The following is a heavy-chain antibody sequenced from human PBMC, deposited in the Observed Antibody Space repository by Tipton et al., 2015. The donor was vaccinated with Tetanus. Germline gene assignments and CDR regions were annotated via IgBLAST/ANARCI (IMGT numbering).Heavy chain of an antibody. CDR3: TRHVVEAVPRWFDP. Sequence: TLSLTCSVPGGSISSYYWSWIRQPPGEGLEWIASVYYDGSAYTNPSLKSRIAISIDTSGSQFSLKVHSVTAADTAFYYCTRHVVEAVPRWFDPWGQGTLVTVSS. D-gene: IGHD2-2*01. J-gene: IGHJ5*02. V-gene: IGHV4-39*01. CDR2: VYYDGSA. CDR1: GGSISSYY.